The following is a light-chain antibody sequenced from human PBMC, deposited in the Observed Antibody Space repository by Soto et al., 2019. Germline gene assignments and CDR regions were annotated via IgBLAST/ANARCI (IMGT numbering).Light chain of an antibody. CDR1: SSDIGGYYY. Sequence: QSVLTQPASVSGSPGQSITISCTGTSSDIGGYYYVSWYQQHPGNAPKVIIYEVTNRSSGVSNRFSASKSGNTASLTISGLQAEDEADYYCSSYRSGSTLVVFGGGTKLTVL. CDR2: EVT. CDR3: SSYRSGSTLVV. V-gene: IGLV2-14*01. J-gene: IGLJ2*01.